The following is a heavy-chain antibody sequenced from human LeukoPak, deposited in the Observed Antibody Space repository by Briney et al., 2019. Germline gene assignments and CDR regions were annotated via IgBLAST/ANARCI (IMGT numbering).Heavy chain of an antibody. V-gene: IGHV1-18*01. Sequence: ASVKVSCKASGYTFTSYGISWVRQAPGQGLEWMGWISAYNANTKYAQKVQGRVTMTTDTSTSTAYMELRSLTSDDTAVYYCAREGPYTSGWYNMDYWGQGTLVTVSS. CDR1: GYTFTSYG. J-gene: IGHJ4*02. CDR3: AREGPYTSGWYNMDY. CDR2: ISAYNANT. D-gene: IGHD6-19*01.